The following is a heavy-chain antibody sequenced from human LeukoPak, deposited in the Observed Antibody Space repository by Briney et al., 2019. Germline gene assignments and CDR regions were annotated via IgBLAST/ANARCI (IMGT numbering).Heavy chain of an antibody. V-gene: IGHV3-23*01. Sequence: GGSLRLSCAASGFSFSSSVMSWVRQAPGKGLEWVSTITGAGGDTFYADSVKGRFTISRDNSKNTLFLQMNSLRAEDTAVYYCAKIPKGGYFDSWGQGTLVTVSS. D-gene: IGHD2-2*01. CDR2: ITGAGGDT. CDR3: AKIPKGGYFDS. CDR1: GFSFSSSV. J-gene: IGHJ4*02.